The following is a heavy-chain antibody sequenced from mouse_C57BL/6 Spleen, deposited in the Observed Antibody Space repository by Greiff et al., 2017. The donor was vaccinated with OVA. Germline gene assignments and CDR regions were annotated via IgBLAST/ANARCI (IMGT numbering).Heavy chain of an antibody. CDR1: GFSLSTFGMG. Sequence: QVQLKQSGPGILQPSQTLSLTCSFSGFSLSTFGMGVGWIRQPSGKGLEWLAHIWWDDDKYYNPALKSRLTISKDTSKNQVFLKIANVDTADTATYYCARIASITTVGDWYFDVWGTGTTVTVSS. CDR3: ARIASITTVGDWYFDV. J-gene: IGHJ1*03. V-gene: IGHV8-8*01. D-gene: IGHD1-1*01. CDR2: IWWDDDK.